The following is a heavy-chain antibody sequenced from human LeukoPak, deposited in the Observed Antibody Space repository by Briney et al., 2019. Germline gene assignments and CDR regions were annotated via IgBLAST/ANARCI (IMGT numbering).Heavy chain of an antibody. J-gene: IGHJ6*03. CDR3: ARAIYYYYYMDV. Sequence: ASVKVSCKASGYTFTGYYMHWVRQAPGQGLEWMGWINPNSGGTNYAQKFQGRVTMTRDTSISTAYMELSRLRSDDTAVYYCARAIYYYYYMDVWGKGTTVTVSS. CDR2: INPNSGGT. V-gene: IGHV1-2*02. CDR1: GYTFTGYY.